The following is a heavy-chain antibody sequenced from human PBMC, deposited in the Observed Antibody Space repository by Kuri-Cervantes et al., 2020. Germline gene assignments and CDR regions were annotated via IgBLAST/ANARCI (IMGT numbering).Heavy chain of an antibody. CDR3: ARSGHTRSPHHYMDV. Sequence: GESLKISCAASGFTFSSYSMNWVRQAPGKGLERVSYISSSSSTIYYADSVKGRFTISRDNAKNSLYLQMNSLRSEDTAVYYCARSGHTRSPHHYMDVWGKGTTVTVSS. J-gene: IGHJ6*03. CDR1: GFTFSSYS. CDR2: ISSSSSTI. V-gene: IGHV3-48*01. D-gene: IGHD1-26*01.